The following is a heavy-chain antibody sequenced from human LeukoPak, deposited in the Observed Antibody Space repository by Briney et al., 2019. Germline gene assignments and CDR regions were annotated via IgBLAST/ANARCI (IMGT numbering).Heavy chain of an antibody. Sequence: PSETLSLTCTVSGGSISSGGYYWSWIRQPPGKGLEWIGYIYYSGSTNYNPSLKSRVTISVDTSKNQFSLKLSSVTAADTAVYYCARGLGIEWELHWGGYFDYWGQGTLVTVSS. V-gene: IGHV4-61*08. CDR2: IYYSGST. D-gene: IGHD1-26*01. CDR1: GGSISSGGYY. CDR3: ARGLGIEWELHWGGYFDY. J-gene: IGHJ4*02.